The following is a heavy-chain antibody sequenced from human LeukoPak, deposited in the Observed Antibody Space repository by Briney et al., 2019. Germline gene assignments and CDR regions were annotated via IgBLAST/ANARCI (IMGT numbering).Heavy chain of an antibody. J-gene: IGHJ4*02. V-gene: IGHV3-23*01. CDR1: GFTFSSYA. Sequence: GGSLRLSCAASGFTFSSYAMSWVRQAPGKGLEWVSAISGSGGSTYYADSVKGRFTISRDNSKNTLYLQMNSLRAEDTAVYYCANRVSKLPSGWCGRFDYWGQGTLVTVSS. CDR2: ISGSGGST. CDR3: ANRVSKLPSGWCGRFDY. D-gene: IGHD6-19*01.